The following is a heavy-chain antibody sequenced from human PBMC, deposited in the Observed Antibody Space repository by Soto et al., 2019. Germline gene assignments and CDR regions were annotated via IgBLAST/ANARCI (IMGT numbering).Heavy chain of an antibody. D-gene: IGHD3-9*01. CDR3: ARDGIFLTPHQNDAFDI. Sequence: ASVKVSCKASGYTFTSYGISWLRQAPGQGLEWMGWISAYNGNTNYAQKLQGRVTMTTDTSTSTAYMELRSLRSDDTAVYYCARDGIFLTPHQNDAFDIWGQGTMVTVSS. CDR2: ISAYNGNT. CDR1: GYTFTSYG. V-gene: IGHV1-18*04. J-gene: IGHJ3*02.